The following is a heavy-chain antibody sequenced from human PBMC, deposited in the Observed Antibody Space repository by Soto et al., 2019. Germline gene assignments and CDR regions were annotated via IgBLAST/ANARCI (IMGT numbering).Heavy chain of an antibody. CDR1: GFTFRSYA. CDR2: ISYDGTNK. D-gene: IGHD6-13*01. V-gene: IGHV3-30*10. CDR3: ARGDSNSWSDY. Sequence: QVQLVESGGGVVQPGRSLRLSCAASGFTFRSYAMDWVRQAPGKGLEWVAVISYDGTNKYYTDSVKGRFTISRDNSKNTLLLQMNSLRAEDTAVYYCARGDSNSWSDYWGQGTLVTVSS. J-gene: IGHJ4*01.